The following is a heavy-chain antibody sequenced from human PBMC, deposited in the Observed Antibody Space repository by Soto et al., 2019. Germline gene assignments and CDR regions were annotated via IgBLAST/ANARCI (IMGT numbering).Heavy chain of an antibody. Sequence: EVQLLESGGGLVQPGGSQRLSCAASGFTFSNYAMTWVRQAPGKGLEWVSSISGSSGSTYYADSVKGRFTISRDNSKNTLYLQMNSLRAEDTAVYYCAKDLVVVPAAMDAFDFWGQGTMVTV. D-gene: IGHD2-2*01. CDR2: ISGSSGST. J-gene: IGHJ3*01. V-gene: IGHV3-23*01. CDR1: GFTFSNYA. CDR3: AKDLVVVPAAMDAFDF.